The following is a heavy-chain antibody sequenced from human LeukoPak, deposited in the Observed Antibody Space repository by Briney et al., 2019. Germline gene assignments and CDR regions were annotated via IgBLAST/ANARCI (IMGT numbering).Heavy chain of an antibody. D-gene: IGHD3-3*01. V-gene: IGHV4-39*07. CDR3: ARGTVYDFWSGYYPYYFDY. Sequence: SETLSLTCTVSGGSISSSSYYWGWIRQPPGKGLEWIGSIYHSGSTYYNPSLKSRVTISVDTSKNQFSLKLSSVTAADTAVYYCARGTVYDFWSGYYPYYFDYWGQGTLVTVSS. CDR1: GGSISSSSYY. CDR2: IYHSGST. J-gene: IGHJ4*02.